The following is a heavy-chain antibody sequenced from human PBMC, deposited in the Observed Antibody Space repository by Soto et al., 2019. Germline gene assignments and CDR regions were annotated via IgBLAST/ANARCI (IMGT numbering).Heavy chain of an antibody. CDR2: IYYSGST. CDR3: ARDVRPAHTNWFYP. D-gene: IGHD2-8*01. J-gene: IGHJ5*02. Sequence: SETLSLTCTVSGGSISSYYWSWIRQPPGKGLEWIGYIYYSGSTNYNPSLKSRVTISVDTSKNQFSLKLSSVTAADTAVYYCARDVRPAHTNWFYPWGQGTLVTVSS. CDR1: GGSISSYY. V-gene: IGHV4-59*12.